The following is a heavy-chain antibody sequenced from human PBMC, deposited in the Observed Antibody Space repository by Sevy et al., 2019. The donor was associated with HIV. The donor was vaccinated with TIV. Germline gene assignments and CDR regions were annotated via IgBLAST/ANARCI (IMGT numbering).Heavy chain of an antibody. CDR2: VSNDGSKK. V-gene: IGHV3-30*18. D-gene: IGHD3-16*02. Sequence: GGSLRLSCAASGFTFSNYGMHWVRQAPGKGLEWVSIVSNDGSKKYDADSVKGRFTISRDNSKNTLYLQMNSLRAEDTAVYFCAKDRGFGGVIANYMDVWGNGATVTVSS. CDR1: GFTFSNYG. CDR3: AKDRGFGGVIANYMDV. J-gene: IGHJ6*03.